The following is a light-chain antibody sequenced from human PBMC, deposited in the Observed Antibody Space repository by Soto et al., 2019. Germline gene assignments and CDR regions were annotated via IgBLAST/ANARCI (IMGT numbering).Light chain of an antibody. V-gene: IGLV2-14*01. CDR2: DVS. CDR3: SSYTSRSTLV. Sequence: QPVLTQPASVSGSPGQSITISCTGTSSDVGGYNYVSWYQQHPGKAPKLMIYDVSNRPSGVSNRFSGSKSGNTASLTISGLQAEDEADYYFSSYTSRSTLVFGTGTKLTVL. CDR1: SSDVGGYNY. J-gene: IGLJ1*01.